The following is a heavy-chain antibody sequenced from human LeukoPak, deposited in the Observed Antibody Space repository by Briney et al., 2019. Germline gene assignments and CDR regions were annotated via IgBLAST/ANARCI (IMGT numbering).Heavy chain of an antibody. CDR1: GFTFSSYA. CDR3: EKGGSGSPFDH. V-gene: IGHV3-23*01. J-gene: IGHJ4*02. Sequence: PGGSLRLSCAASGFTFSSYAMSWVRQAPGKGLEWVSGISGSGGNTYYADSVKGRFTISRDNSKSTLYLQMNSLRAEDTAVYYWEKGGSGSPFDHWGQGTQVTVSS. CDR2: ISGSGGNT. D-gene: IGHD3-10*01.